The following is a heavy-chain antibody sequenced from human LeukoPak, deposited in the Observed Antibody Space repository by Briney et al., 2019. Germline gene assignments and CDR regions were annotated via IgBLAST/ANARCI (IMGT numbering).Heavy chain of an antibody. V-gene: IGHV3-9*01. D-gene: IGHD4-17*01. CDR1: GFTFDDYA. Sequence: GRSLRLSCAASGFTFDDYAMHWVRQAPGKGLEWVSGISWNSGSIGYADSVKGRFTISRDNAKSSLYLQMSTLRVEDTAVYYCAKDRLRGAFDIWGQGTMVTVSS. CDR2: ISWNSGSI. J-gene: IGHJ3*02. CDR3: AKDRLRGAFDI.